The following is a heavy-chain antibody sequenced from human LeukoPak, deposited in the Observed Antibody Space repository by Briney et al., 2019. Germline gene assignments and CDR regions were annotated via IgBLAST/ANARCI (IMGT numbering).Heavy chain of an antibody. V-gene: IGHV4-61*01. Sequence: SETLSLTRTVSGDSVISGLYYWTWVRQPPGKGLEWIGYIYYSGSTTYSPSLKSRVTISIDTSKNQFSLNLKSVTAADTAVYFCARGKYYGDSDYWGQGTLVTVSS. D-gene: IGHD3-3*01. CDR1: GDSVISGLYY. CDR3: ARGKYYGDSDY. CDR2: IYYSGST. J-gene: IGHJ4*02.